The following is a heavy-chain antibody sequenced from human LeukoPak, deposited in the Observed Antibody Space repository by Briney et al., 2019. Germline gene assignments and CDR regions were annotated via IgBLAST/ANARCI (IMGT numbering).Heavy chain of an antibody. CDR3: AREVGGYFQYNWFGR. CDR1: GGTFSSYA. Sequence: SVKVSCKASGGTFSSYAISWVRQAPGQGLEWMGGIIPIFGIANYAQKFQGRVTITADKSTSTAYMELSSLRSEDTAVYYCAREVGGYFQYNWFGRWGQGTLVTVSS. D-gene: IGHD2-21*01. J-gene: IGHJ5*02. V-gene: IGHV1-69*17. CDR2: IIPIFGIA.